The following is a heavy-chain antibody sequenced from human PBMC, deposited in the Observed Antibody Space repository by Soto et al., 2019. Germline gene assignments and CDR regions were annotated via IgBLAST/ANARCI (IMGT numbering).Heavy chain of an antibody. CDR2: VSWDGDT. CDR3: AHRQFLWLGELYGYFDP. Sequence: GPTLSNPTQTLTLTCTFSGFSLTSGGAGVAWIRQPPGKALEWLALVSWDGDTYYSPSLQSRLTITKDTSKNQVVLTMTNMEPVDTGTYYCAHRQFLWLGELYGYFDPWGQGILVTVSS. D-gene: IGHD5-18*01. CDR1: GFSLTSGGAG. V-gene: IGHV2-5*02. J-gene: IGHJ5*02.